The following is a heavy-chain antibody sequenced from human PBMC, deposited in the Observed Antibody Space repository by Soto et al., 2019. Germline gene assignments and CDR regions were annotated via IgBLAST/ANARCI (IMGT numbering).Heavy chain of an antibody. J-gene: IGHJ4*02. CDR3: AKDGLGSLRNIATRRAFDY. Sequence: ESGGGVVQPGRSLRLSCAASGFTFNSYGMHWVRQAPGKGLEWVAFISNDGRNKYYADSVKGRFTISRDNSKNTLSLQLDSLRLDDTAIFYCAKDGLGSLRNIATRRAFDYWGQGTLVTVSS. CDR1: GFTFNSYG. V-gene: IGHV3-30*18. D-gene: IGHD6-6*01. CDR2: ISNDGRNK.